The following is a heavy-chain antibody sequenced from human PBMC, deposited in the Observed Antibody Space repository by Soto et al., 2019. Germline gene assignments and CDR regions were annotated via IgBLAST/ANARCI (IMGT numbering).Heavy chain of an antibody. CDR1: GWSFNDYS. CDR2: INHSGST. J-gene: IGHJ4*02. V-gene: IGHV4-34*01. D-gene: IGHD1-1*01. Sequence: PSETLSLTCAVYGWSFNDYSWTWIRQPPGKGLEWIGEINHSGSTNYKPSLKSRVTISVDTSKNQFSLKLSSVTAADTAVYYCARVQYYWGQGILVTGSS. CDR3: ARVQYY.